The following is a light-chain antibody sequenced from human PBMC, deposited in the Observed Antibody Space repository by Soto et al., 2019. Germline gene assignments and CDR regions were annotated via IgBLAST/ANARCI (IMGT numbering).Light chain of an antibody. Sequence: DIQMTQSPSSLSASLGDRVTITCRANQTISRFLNWYRQESGKAPNLLIYAASTLFSGVPSRFRGSGSGTDFTLTISGLEPEDFVTYYCQQSFSTPWTFGQGTKVEIK. CDR1: QTISRF. V-gene: IGKV1-39*01. CDR2: AAS. J-gene: IGKJ1*01. CDR3: QQSFSTPWT.